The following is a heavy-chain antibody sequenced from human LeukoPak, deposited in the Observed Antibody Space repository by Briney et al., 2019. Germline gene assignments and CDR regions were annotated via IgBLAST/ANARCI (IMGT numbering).Heavy chain of an antibody. J-gene: IGHJ4*02. CDR2: IYYSGST. CDR3: ARSSVGYDFWSGSFDY. D-gene: IGHD3-3*01. CDR1: GGSISSYY. V-gene: IGHV4-59*01. Sequence: SETLSLTCTVSGGSISSYYWSWIRQPPGKGLEWIGYIYYSGSTNYNPSLKSRVTISVDTSKNQFSLKLSSVTAADTAVYYCARSSVGYDFWSGSFDYWGQGTLVSLSS.